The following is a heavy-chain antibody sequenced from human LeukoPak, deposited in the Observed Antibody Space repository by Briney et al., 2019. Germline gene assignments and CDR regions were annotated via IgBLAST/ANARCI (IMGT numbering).Heavy chain of an antibody. D-gene: IGHD6-13*01. CDR3: TRAAAGTPNLFDY. CDR1: GLTFCGPA. J-gene: IGHJ4*02. CDR2: IRSKANIYAT. V-gene: IGHV3-73*01. Sequence: GGALRLSCAPSGLTFCGPAMYCVPQAFRKGRQCGSRIRSKANIYATAYAASVEDRFTLARDDSKNTAYLQMNSLKTEDTAVYYCTRAAAGTPNLFDYWGQGTLVTVSS.